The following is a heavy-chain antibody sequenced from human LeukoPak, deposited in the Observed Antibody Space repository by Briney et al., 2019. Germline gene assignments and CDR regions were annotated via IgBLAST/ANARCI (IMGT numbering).Heavy chain of an antibody. CDR1: GFTFSSYA. J-gene: IGHJ4*02. V-gene: IGHV3-23*01. CDR3: AKDPVLAYCGGDCYSSGYFDY. CDR2: ISGSGGST. Sequence: GGSLRLSCAASGFTFSSYAMSWVRQAPGKGLEWVSAISGSGGSTYYADSVKGRITISRDNSKNTLYLQMNSPRAEDTAVYYCAKDPVLAYCGGDCYSSGYFDYWGQGTLVTVSS. D-gene: IGHD2-21*02.